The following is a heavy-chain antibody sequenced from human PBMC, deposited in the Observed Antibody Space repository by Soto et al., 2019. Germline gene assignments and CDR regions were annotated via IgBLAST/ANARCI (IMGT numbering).Heavy chain of an antibody. Sequence: SETLSLTCTVSGGSISSYYWSWIRQPPGKGLEWIGYIYYSGSTNYNPSLKSRVTISVDTSKNQFSLKLSSVTAADTAVYYCATSPEGDYYGSGSYYPYWGQGTLVTVSS. V-gene: IGHV4-59*01. CDR3: ATSPEGDYYGSGSYYPY. J-gene: IGHJ4*02. D-gene: IGHD3-10*01. CDR2: IYYSGST. CDR1: GGSISSYY.